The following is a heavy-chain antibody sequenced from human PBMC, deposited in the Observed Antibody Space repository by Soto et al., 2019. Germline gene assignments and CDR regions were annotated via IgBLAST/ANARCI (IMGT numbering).Heavy chain of an antibody. CDR3: ARGPRNWGVDY. V-gene: IGHV1-69*02. J-gene: IGHJ4*02. Sequence: GASVKVSCKASGGTFSSYTISWVRQAPGQGLEWMGRIIPILGNTAYAQKFQGRVTMTRDTSKSTAFMELSSLTSEDTAVYYCARGPRNWGVDYWGQGTLVTVSS. CDR2: IIPILGNT. CDR1: GGTFSSYT. D-gene: IGHD7-27*01.